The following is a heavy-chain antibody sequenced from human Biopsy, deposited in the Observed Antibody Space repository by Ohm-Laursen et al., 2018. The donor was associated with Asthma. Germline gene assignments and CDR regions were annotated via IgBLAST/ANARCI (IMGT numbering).Heavy chain of an antibody. J-gene: IGHJ6*02. CDR3: ARGPEWSGLDI. CDR1: GLSSSAYY. CDR2: SDHRGNT. Sequence: PPGTLSLTCSMYGLSSSAYYWTWIRQTPGKGLEWIGESDHRGNTNTNATLKSRVTISKAKSANEFSLKVKSVTAADTAIYYCARGPEWSGLDIWGQGTTVTVSS. V-gene: IGHV4-34*01. D-gene: IGHD3-3*01.